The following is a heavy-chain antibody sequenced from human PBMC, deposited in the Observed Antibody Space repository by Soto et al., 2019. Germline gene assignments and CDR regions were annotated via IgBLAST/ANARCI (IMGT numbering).Heavy chain of an antibody. CDR2: ISYDGSNK. D-gene: IGHD3-10*01. J-gene: IGHJ4*02. V-gene: IGHV3-30*03. CDR3: APWFGAFDY. Sequence: QVQLVECGGGVVQPGRSLRLTCAASGFTFSSYGMHWVRQAPGKGLEWVAVISYDGSNKYYADSVKGRFTISRDNSKNTLYLQMNSLRAEDTAVYYCAPWFGAFDYWGQGTLVIVSS. CDR1: GFTFSSYG.